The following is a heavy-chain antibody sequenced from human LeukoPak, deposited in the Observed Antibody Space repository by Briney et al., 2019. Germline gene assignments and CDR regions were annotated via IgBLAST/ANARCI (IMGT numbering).Heavy chain of an antibody. D-gene: IGHD3-22*01. J-gene: IGHJ4*02. Sequence: SVKVSCKASGGTFSSYAISWVRQAPGQGLEWMGGIIPIFGTANYAQKFQGRVTITADESTSTAYMELSSLRSEDTAVYYCARVDGSSGYHFPIDYWGQGTLVTVSS. CDR1: GGTFSSYA. V-gene: IGHV1-69*13. CDR3: ARVDGSSGYHFPIDY. CDR2: IIPIFGTA.